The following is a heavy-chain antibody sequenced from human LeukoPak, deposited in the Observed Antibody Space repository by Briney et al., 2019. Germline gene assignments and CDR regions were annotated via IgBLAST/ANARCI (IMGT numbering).Heavy chain of an antibody. CDR1: GFTFSSYG. Sequence: GGSLRLSCAASGFTFSSYGMHWVRQAPGKGLEWVSYISSSGSTIYYADSVKGRFTISRDNAKNSLYLQMNSLRAEDTAVYYCARVPLLADDYVQLEITWFDPWGQGTLVTVSS. CDR3: ARVPLLADDYVQLEITWFDP. V-gene: IGHV3-48*04. CDR2: ISSSGSTI. D-gene: IGHD4-17*01. J-gene: IGHJ5*02.